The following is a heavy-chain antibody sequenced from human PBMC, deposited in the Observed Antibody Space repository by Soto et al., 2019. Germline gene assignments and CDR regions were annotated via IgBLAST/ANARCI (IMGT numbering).Heavy chain of an antibody. J-gene: IGHJ4*02. CDR1: GFSLSARGVG. V-gene: IGHV2-5*02. Sequence: QITLKESGPTLVKPTQTLTLTCTFSGFSLSARGVGVGWIRQHPGKALEWLTFIYWDDDKRFSPSLKSRLPIAKDTSKKHVVLTMTNMDPVDAGTYYCVHPNPYSSSRIDYWGQGTLVTVSS. CDR2: IYWDDDK. D-gene: IGHD6-6*01. CDR3: VHPNPYSSSRIDY.